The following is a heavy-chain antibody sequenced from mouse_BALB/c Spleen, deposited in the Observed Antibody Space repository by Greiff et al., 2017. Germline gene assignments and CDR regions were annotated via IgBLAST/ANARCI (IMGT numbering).Heavy chain of an antibody. CDR1: GFTFSSFG. CDR2: ISSGSSTI. D-gene: IGHD2-1*01. J-gene: IGHJ2*01. CDR3: ASSTTVNFDY. Sequence: EVHLVESGGGLVQPGGSRKLSCAASGFTFSSFGMHWVRQAPEKGLEWVAYISSGSSTIYYADTVKGRFTISRDNPKNTLFLQMTSLRSEDTAMYYCASSTTVNFDYWGQGTTLTVSS. V-gene: IGHV5-17*02.